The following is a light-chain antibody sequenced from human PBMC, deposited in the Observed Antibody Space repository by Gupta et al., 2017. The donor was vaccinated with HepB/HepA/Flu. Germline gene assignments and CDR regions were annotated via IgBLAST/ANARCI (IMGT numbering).Light chain of an antibody. CDR2: GAS. CDR1: QSVSSSY. CDR3: QQYDSSPFT. V-gene: IGKV3-20*01. J-gene: IGKJ3*01. Sequence: ELVLTQSPGTLSLSPGERATLSCRASQSVSSSYLAWYQQKPGQAPRLLIYGASSRATGIPDRFSGSGSGTDFTLTISRLEPEDFAVYYCQQYDSSPFTFGPGTKVDIK.